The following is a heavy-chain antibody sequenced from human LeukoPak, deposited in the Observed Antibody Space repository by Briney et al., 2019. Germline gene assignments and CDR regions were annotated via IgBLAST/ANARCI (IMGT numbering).Heavy chain of an antibody. CDR1: GFTFSSYW. CDR3: GRDIFRGPVDY. J-gene: IGHJ4*02. V-gene: IGHV3-74*01. D-gene: IGHD3-9*01. Sequence: PGGSLRLSCAASGFTFSSYWMHWARQAPGKGLVWVSRINSDGSSTSYADSVKGRFTISRDNAKNTLYLQMNSLRAEDTAVYYCGRDIFRGPVDYWGQGTLVTVSS. CDR2: INSDGSST.